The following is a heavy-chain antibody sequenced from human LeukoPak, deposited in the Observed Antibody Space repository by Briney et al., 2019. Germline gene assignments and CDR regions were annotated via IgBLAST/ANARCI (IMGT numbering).Heavy chain of an antibody. CDR3: ARYGSGWYDLIGTPGWFDP. CDR1: GGSFSGYY. V-gene: IGHV4-34*01. J-gene: IGHJ5*02. D-gene: IGHD6-19*01. Sequence: SETLSLTRAVYGGSFSGYYWSWIRQPPGKGLEWIGEINHSGSTNYNPSLKSRVTISVDTSKNQFSLKLSSVTAADTAVYYCARYGSGWYDLIGTPGWFDPWGQGTLVTVSS. CDR2: INHSGST.